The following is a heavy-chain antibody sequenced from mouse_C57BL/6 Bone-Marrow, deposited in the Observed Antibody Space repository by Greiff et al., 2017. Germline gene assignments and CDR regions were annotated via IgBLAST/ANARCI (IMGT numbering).Heavy chain of an antibody. Sequence: VQLQQSGAEMAKPGASVKLSCKASGYTFTSYWMHWVKQRPGQGLEWIGYINPSSGYTKYNQKFKDKATLTADKSSSTAYMQLSSLTYEDSAVYYCANNWDSYYFDYWGQGTTLTVSS. CDR1: GYTFTSYW. J-gene: IGHJ2*01. CDR2: INPSSGYT. CDR3: ANNWDSYYFDY. D-gene: IGHD4-1*01. V-gene: IGHV1-7*01.